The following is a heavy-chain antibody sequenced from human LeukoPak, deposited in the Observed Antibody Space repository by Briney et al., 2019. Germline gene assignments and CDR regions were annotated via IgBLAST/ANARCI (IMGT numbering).Heavy chain of an antibody. Sequence: GGSLRLSCAPSGFTFDMYAMHWVRQAPGKGLEWVAVISYDGGNRNYADSVKGRFTISRDNSKNTLYLEMNSPGPEDTAVYYCARDPPFSSGWSQNYFDYWGQGTLVTVSS. CDR1: GFTFDMYA. CDR3: ARDPPFSSGWSQNYFDY. V-gene: IGHV3-30*04. D-gene: IGHD6-19*01. J-gene: IGHJ4*02. CDR2: ISYDGGNR.